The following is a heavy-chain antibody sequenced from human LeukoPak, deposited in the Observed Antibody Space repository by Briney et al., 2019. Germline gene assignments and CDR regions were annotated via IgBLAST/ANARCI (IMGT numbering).Heavy chain of an antibody. J-gene: IGHJ3*02. V-gene: IGHV3-7*01. CDR3: ARDGLVGATGNDAFDI. Sequence: GGSLRLSCAASGFTFSSYWMSWVRQAPGKGLEWVANIKQDGSEKYYVDSVKGRFTISRDNATNSLYLQMNSLRAEDTAVYYCARDGLVGATGNDAFDIWGQGTMVTVSS. CDR1: GFTFSSYW. CDR2: IKQDGSEK. D-gene: IGHD1-26*01.